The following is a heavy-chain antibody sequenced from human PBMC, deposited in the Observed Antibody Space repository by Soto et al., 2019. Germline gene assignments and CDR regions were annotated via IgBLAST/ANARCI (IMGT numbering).Heavy chain of an antibody. CDR2: INPSGGST. CDR3: ARVMGRSPLDYGDYEQAILRGPLNWFDP. D-gene: IGHD4-17*01. Sequence: ASVKVSCKASGYTFTSYYMHWVRQAPGQGLEWMGIINPSGGSTSYAQKFQGRVTMTRDTSTSTVYMELSSLRSEDTAVYYCARVMGRSPLDYGDYEQAILRGPLNWFDPWGQGTLVTVSP. J-gene: IGHJ5*02. V-gene: IGHV1-46*01. CDR1: GYTFTSYY.